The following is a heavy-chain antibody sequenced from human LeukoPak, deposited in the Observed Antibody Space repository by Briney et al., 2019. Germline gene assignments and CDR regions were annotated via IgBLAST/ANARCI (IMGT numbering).Heavy chain of an antibody. CDR1: GFTFSSYE. CDR2: IFYSGNT. Sequence: LRLSCAASGFTFSSYEMNWVRQAPGKGLEWIGSIFYSGNTYYNPSLESRLTISVDTSKNQFSLRLSSVTAADTAVYYCARSTVTTWVGDFDYRGQGTLVTVSS. D-gene: IGHD4-17*01. J-gene: IGHJ4*02. V-gene: IGHV4-59*05. CDR3: ARSTVTTWVGDFDY.